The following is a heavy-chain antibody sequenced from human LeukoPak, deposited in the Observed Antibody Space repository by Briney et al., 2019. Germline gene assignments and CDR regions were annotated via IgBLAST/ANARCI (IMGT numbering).Heavy chain of an antibody. V-gene: IGHV3-66*02. CDR3: ARDSIATLPAYYFDS. D-gene: IGHD2-21*01. J-gene: IGHJ4*02. CDR2: IYSGGST. Sequence: GGSLRLSCAASGFTVSTNYMSWVRQAPGKGLEWVSIIYSGGSTYYAASVRGRFTISRDDSKNTLFLQMNSLRAEDTAVYYCARDSIATLPAYYFDSWGQGTLVSVFS. CDR1: GFTVSTNY.